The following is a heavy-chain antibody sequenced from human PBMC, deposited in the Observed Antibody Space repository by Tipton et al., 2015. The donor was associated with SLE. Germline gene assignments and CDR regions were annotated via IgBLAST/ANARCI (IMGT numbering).Heavy chain of an antibody. V-gene: IGHV3-30*18. CDR2: VSNDGSVK. J-gene: IGHJ4*02. CDR1: GFTLSGHG. D-gene: IGHD6-13*01. Sequence: SLRLSCAASGFTLSGHGMHWVRQAPGKGLEWVAVVSNDGSVKYYADSVKGRFTISRENPKSTMYLQMNSLRAEDTAVYYCAKEYGYSSSSYESYYDYWGQGTLVTVSS. CDR3: AKEYGYSSSSYESYYDY.